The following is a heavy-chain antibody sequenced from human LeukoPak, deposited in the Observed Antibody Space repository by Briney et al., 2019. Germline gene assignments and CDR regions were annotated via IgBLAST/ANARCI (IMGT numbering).Heavy chain of an antibody. CDR1: GGSLRGYY. J-gene: IGHJ4*02. Sequence: PSETLSLTCAVYGGSLRGYYWSWIRQPPGKGLEWIGEINHSGSTNYNPSLKSRVTISVDTSKNKFSLKLSSVSLAAEDTAYYSRMSNPCSSSWYPYYFDYWGQGTLVTVSS. V-gene: IGHV4-34*01. CDR2: INHSGST. CDR3: SRMSNPCSSSWYPYYFDY. D-gene: IGHD6-13*01.